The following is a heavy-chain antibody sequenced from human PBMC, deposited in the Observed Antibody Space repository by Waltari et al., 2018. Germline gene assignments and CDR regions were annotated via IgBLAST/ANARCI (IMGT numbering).Heavy chain of an antibody. CDR1: GFTFSSYG. Sequence: QVQLVESGGGVVHPGRSLRLSCDASGFTFSSYGMHWVRQAPGKGLEWVAVIWYDGSNKYYADSVKGRFTISRDNSKNTLYLQMNSLRAEDTAVYYCASGLGYMDYWGQGTLVTVSS. D-gene: IGHD1-1*01. V-gene: IGHV3-33*01. J-gene: IGHJ4*02. CDR2: IWYDGSNK. CDR3: ASGLGYMDY.